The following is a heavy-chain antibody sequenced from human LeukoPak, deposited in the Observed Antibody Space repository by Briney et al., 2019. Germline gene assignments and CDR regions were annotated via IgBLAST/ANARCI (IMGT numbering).Heavy chain of an antibody. CDR3: AKSLLTTASGTGRAFDI. D-gene: IGHD1-26*01. Sequence: GSLRLSCEASRFSFSTYPMGWVRRAPGKGLEWVSGISASGDITFHADPLKGRFTISRDNSKNTFYLQMDSLRAEDTAKYYCAKSLLTTASGTGRAFDIWGQGTMVTVSA. CDR1: RFSFSTYP. CDR2: ISASGDIT. J-gene: IGHJ3*02. V-gene: IGHV3-23*01.